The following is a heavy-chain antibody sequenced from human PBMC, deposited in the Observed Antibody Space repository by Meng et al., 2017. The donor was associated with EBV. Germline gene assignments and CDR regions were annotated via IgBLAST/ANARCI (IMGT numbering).Heavy chain of an antibody. Sequence: GQHTESGPGLVKPSETLSLTCTVSGASVSGGTFHWSWIRQAPGKELQWIGYIYDGGTTIYNPSLKSRVTIFLDTSRNQFSLGLRSVTTADTAVYYCAKSSSSTPGVVDSWGQGTLVTVSS. V-gene: IGHV4-61*01. CDR2: IYDGGTT. J-gene: IGHJ4*02. D-gene: IGHD2-2*01. CDR3: AKSSSSTPGVVDS. CDR1: GASVSGGTFH.